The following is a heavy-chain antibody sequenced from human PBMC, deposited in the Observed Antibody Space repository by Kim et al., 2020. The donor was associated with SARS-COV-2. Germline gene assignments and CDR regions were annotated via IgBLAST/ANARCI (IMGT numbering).Heavy chain of an antibody. CDR3: VPCVSLAERSGWCTFVDH. CDR2: ITRGGDT. D-gene: IGHD6-19*01. CDR1: GLTLRSYA. V-gene: IGHV3-23*01. J-gene: IGHJ4*02. Sequence: GGSLRISCTASGLTLRSYAMNWVRQGPGKGLEWVSSITRGGDTYYAAAVKGRCTISRDNFKDTLSLQMNSLIAEDTGNYYCVPCVSLAERSGWCTFVDHWGQGTLVTVS.